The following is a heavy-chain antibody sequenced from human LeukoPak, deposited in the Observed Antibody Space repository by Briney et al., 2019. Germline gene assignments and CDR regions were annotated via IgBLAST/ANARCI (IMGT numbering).Heavy chain of an antibody. J-gene: IGHJ4*02. CDR3: ARDGSLIVAPLDY. D-gene: IGHD5-12*01. Sequence: GGSLRLSCAASGFTFSDYYMSWIRQAPGKGLEWVSYISSSSSTIYYADSVKGRFTISRDNAKNSLYLQMNSLRAEDTAVYYCARDGSLIVAPLDYWGQGTLVTVSS. CDR2: ISSSSSTI. CDR1: GFTFSDYY. V-gene: IGHV3-11*04.